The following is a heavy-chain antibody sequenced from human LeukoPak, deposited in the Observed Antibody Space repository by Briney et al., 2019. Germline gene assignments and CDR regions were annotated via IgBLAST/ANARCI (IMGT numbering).Heavy chain of an antibody. V-gene: IGHV3-23*01. D-gene: IGHD5-24*01. Sequence: GGSLRLSCAASGFTFSVAAMTWVRQAPGRGLEWVSLIGASGESTYYADSVKGRFTISRDNSKNTLSLQMNSLRVEDTAMYFCAKDIQLSTWGLGTMVTVSS. CDR1: GFTFSVAA. CDR3: AKDIQLST. J-gene: IGHJ3*01. CDR2: IGASGEST.